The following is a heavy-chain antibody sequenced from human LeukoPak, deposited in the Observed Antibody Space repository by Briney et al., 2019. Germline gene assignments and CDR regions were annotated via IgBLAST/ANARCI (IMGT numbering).Heavy chain of an antibody. V-gene: IGHV4-59*08. Sequence: SETLSLTCTVSGGSISSYYWSWIRQPPGKGLEWIGYIYYRGSTNYNPSLKSRVTISVDTSKNHFSLRLSSVTAADTAVYYCARHIGGYDYWGQGTLVTVSS. CDR1: GGSISSYY. CDR3: ARHIGGYDY. J-gene: IGHJ4*02. D-gene: IGHD5-12*01. CDR2: IYYRGST.